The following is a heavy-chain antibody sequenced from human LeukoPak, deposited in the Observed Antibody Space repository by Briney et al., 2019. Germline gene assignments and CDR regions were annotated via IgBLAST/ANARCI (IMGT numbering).Heavy chain of an antibody. J-gene: IGHJ4*02. CDR1: GFTFSSNG. D-gene: IGHD5-18*01. CDR2: ISGRGDKT. CDR3: AKDIFGDGYLHCPAACPEF. V-gene: IGHV3-23*01. Sequence: PGGSLRLSCATSGFTFSSNGMNSVRQAPGKGLEWVAVISGRGDKTYYADSVKGRFTISRDNSKNTLYLQMNSLRAEDTALYYCAKDIFGDGYLHCPAACPEFWGQGTQVTVSS.